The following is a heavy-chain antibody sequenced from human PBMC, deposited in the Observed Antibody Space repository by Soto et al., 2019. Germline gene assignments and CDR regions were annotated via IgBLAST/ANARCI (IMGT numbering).Heavy chain of an antibody. CDR2: IYATGTT. V-gene: IGHV4-4*07. CDR1: GASISGFY. CDR3: AVVIVAAWFDP. Sequence: SETLSLTCTVSGASISGFYWSWIRKSAGKGLEWIGRIYATGTTDYNPSLKSRVMMSVDTSKKQFSLKLSSVTAADTAVYYCAVVIVAAWFDPWGQGTLVTVSS. J-gene: IGHJ5*02. D-gene: IGHD2-15*01.